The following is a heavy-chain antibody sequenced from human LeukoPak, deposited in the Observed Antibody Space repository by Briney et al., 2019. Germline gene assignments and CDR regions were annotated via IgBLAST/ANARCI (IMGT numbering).Heavy chain of an antibody. CDR2: IYNSGST. CDR3: ARETPPDIAAVDTFYYYYGMDV. J-gene: IGHJ6*02. V-gene: IGHV4-4*08. Sequence: SETLSLTCTVSGGSIYSYYWSWIRQPPGKGLEGIGYIYNSGSTNYNPSLKSRVTISVDTSKNQFSLKLSSVTAADTAVYYCARETPPDIAAVDTFYYYYGMDVWGQGTTVTVSS. D-gene: IGHD6-6*01. CDR1: GGSIYSYY.